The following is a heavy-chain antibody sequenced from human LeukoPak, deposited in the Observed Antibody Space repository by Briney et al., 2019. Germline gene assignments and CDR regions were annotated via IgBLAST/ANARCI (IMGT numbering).Heavy chain of an antibody. CDR1: GGSFSGYY. V-gene: IGHV4-34*01. Sequence: NTSETLSLTCGVYGGSFSGYYWSWIRQPPGKGLEWIGEINHSGSTNYNPSLKSRVTISVDTSKNQFSLKLSPVTAADTAVYYCASANSGSYWGFSYWGQGTPVTVSS. CDR3: ASANSGSYWGFSY. J-gene: IGHJ4*02. D-gene: IGHD1-26*01. CDR2: INHSGST.